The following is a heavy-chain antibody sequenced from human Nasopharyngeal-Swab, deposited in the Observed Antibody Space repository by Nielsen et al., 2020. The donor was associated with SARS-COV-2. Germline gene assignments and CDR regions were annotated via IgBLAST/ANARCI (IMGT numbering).Heavy chain of an antibody. CDR3: AKSAGIVVPAATLGTIDY. Sequence: GESLKISCAASGFTFSSYAMSWVRQAPGKGLEWVSAISGSGGSTYYADSVKGRFTISRDNSKNTLYLQMNSLRAEDTAVYYCAKSAGIVVPAATLGTIDYWGQGTLVTVSS. J-gene: IGHJ4*02. CDR2: ISGSGGST. CDR1: GFTFSSYA. D-gene: IGHD2-2*01. V-gene: IGHV3-23*01.